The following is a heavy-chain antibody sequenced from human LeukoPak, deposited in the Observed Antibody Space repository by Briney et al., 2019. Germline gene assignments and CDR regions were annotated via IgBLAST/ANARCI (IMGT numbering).Heavy chain of an antibody. CDR2: ISYDGSNK. J-gene: IGHJ6*03. CDR1: GFTFSSYG. D-gene: IGHD2-2*01. CDR3: ARANIVVVPAANAYYYYYYMDV. V-gene: IGHV3-30*03. Sequence: GGSLRLSCAASGFTFSSYGMHWVRQAPGKGLEWVADISYDGSNKYYADSVKGRFTISRDNSKNTLYVQMNSLRAEDTAVYYCARANIVVVPAANAYYYYYYMDVWGKGTTVTISS.